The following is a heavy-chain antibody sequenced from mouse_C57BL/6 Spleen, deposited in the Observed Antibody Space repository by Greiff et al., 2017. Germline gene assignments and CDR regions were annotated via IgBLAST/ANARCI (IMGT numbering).Heavy chain of an antibody. V-gene: IGHV1-55*01. CDR2: IYPGSGST. Sequence: QVQLKQPGAELVKPGASVKMSCKASGYTFTSYWITWVKQRPGQGLEWIGEIYPGSGSTNYNEKFKSKATLTVDKSSSTAYMQLSSLTSEDSAVYYCARGDYYCNSSAFDYWGQGTTLTVSS. J-gene: IGHJ2*01. CDR1: GYTFTSYW. CDR3: ARGDYYCNSSAFDY. D-gene: IGHD1-1*01.